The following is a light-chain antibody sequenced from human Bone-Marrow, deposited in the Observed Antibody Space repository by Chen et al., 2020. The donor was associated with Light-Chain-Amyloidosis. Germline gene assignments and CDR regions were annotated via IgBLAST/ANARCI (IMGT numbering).Light chain of an antibody. V-gene: IGKV1-5*01. J-gene: IGKJ4*01. CDR2: HGS. Sequence: DIQLNQSPSTLSAAVGDRVTITCRASESVVGWLAWYQHHPGKAPKLLMYHGSTLHSGVPSRFSGSGFATDFSLIISNLEPEDFATYYCQQYSSRVLSFGGGTKVEMK. CDR1: ESVVGW. CDR3: QQYSSRVLS.